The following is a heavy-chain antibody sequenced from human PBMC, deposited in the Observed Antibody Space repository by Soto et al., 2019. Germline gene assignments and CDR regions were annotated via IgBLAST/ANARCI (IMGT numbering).Heavy chain of an antibody. CDR2: ISYDGNNK. Sequence: QVPLVESGGGVVQPGRSLRLSCAASGLTFSTYAMHWVRQGPGKGLEWVAVISYDGNNKYYADSVKGRFTISRDNSKNTLYLQVNSLRAEDTAVYYCATGDGYIYGYWGQGTLVTVSS. J-gene: IGHJ4*02. D-gene: IGHD5-12*01. CDR1: GLTFSTYA. V-gene: IGHV3-30-3*01. CDR3: ATGDGYIYGY.